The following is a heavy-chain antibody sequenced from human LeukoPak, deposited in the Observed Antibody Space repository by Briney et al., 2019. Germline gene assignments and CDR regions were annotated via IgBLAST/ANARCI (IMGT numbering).Heavy chain of an antibody. D-gene: IGHD6-13*01. CDR1: GFTFTGDY. J-gene: IGHJ4*02. CDR3: VRGEQLVQFDY. Sequence: ATVKVSCKPSGFTFTGDYMHWVRQAPGQGLEWMGWINPNSGGTNYAQKFQGRVTMTRDTSISTAYMELSRLKSDDTAVYYCVRGEQLVQFDYWGQGTLVTVSS. CDR2: INPNSGGT. V-gene: IGHV1-2*02.